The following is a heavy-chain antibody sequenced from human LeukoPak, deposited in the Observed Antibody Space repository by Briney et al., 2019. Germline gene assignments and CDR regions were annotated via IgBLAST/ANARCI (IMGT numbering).Heavy chain of an antibody. CDR1: GGSISSSSYY. J-gene: IGHJ4*02. D-gene: IGHD1-26*01. CDR2: IYYSGST. V-gene: IGHV4-39*07. Sequence: KSSETLSLTCTVSGGSISSSSYYWGWIRQPPGKGLEWIGSIYYSGSTYYNPSLKSRVTISVDTSKNQFSLKLSSMTAVDTAVYYCARDRGSSAYLIDYWGQGTLVTVSS. CDR3: ARDRGSSAYLIDY.